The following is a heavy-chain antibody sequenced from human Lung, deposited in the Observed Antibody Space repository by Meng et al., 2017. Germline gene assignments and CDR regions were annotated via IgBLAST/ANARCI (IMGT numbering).Heavy chain of an antibody. CDR3: ARDEDISAAGKLFGDY. D-gene: IGHD6-25*01. Sequence: QVQSVQSGDEVKKPGASGKVSGKPSGYNFPDYYIHWVRRAPGQGLEWMGRINPKSGDTHYAQKFQARVTMTGDTSISTAYMELSGLRSDDTAMYYCARDEDISAAGKLFGDYWGQGTLVTVSS. CDR1: GYNFPDYY. J-gene: IGHJ4*02. CDR2: INPKSGDT. V-gene: IGHV1-2*06.